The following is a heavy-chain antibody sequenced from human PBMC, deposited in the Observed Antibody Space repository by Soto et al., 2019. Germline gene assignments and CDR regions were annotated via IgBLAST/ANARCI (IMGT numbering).Heavy chain of an antibody. CDR2: IYYSGST. CDR1: GGSVSSGSYY. V-gene: IGHV4-61*01. CDR3: ARGIAAWYPGRYYYGMDV. Sequence: QVQLQESGPGLVKPSETLSLTCTVSGGSVSSGSYYWSWIRQPPGKGLEWIGYIYYSGSTNHNPSLYRRVTISGDTSTHQLSLKLSSVTAAATAVYYSARGIAAWYPGRYYYGMDVCGQGTTVTVSS. D-gene: IGHD6-13*01. J-gene: IGHJ6*02.